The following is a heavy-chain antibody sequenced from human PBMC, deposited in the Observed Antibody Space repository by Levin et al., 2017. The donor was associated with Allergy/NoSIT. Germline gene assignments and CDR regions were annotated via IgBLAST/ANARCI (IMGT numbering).Heavy chain of an antibody. Sequence: PSETLSLTCAVSGGSISSGGYSWSWIRQPPGKGLEWIGYIYHSGSTYYNPSLKSRVTISVDRSKNQFSLKLSSVTAADTAVYYCARASVTTWDGMDVWGQGTTVTVSS. V-gene: IGHV4-30-2*01. D-gene: IGHD4-11*01. J-gene: IGHJ6*02. CDR1: GGSISSGGYS. CDR2: IYHSGST. CDR3: ARASVTTWDGMDV.